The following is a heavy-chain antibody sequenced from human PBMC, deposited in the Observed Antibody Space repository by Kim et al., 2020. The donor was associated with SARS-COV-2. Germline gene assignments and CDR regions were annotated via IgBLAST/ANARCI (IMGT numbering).Heavy chain of an antibody. V-gene: IGHV1-18*01. J-gene: IGHJ6*02. CDR2: ISAYNGNT. Sequence: ASVKVSCKASGYTFTSYGISWVRQAPGQGLEWMGWISAYNGNTNYAQKLQGRVTMTTDTSTSTAYMELRSVRSDDTAVYYCARENPYSSSWYWSSYYYYGMDVWGQGTTVTVSS. D-gene: IGHD6-13*01. CDR1: GYTFTSYG. CDR3: ARENPYSSSWYWSSYYYYGMDV.